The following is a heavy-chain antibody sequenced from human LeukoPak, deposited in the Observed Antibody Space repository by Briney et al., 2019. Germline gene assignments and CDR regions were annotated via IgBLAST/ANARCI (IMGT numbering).Heavy chain of an antibody. CDR2: VYHSGST. CDR1: GGSISSSNW. Sequence: SGTLSLTCAVSGGSISSSNWWSWVRQPPGKGLEWIGEVYHSGSTNYNPSLKSRVTISVDKSKNQFSLKLSSVTAADTAVYYCARDGRGLGQYYYGMDVWGQGTTVTVSS. CDR3: ARDGRGLGQYYYGMDV. D-gene: IGHD3-10*01. J-gene: IGHJ6*02. V-gene: IGHV4-4*02.